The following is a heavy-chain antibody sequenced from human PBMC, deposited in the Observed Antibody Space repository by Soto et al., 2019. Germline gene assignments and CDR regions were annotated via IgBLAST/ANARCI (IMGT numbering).Heavy chain of an antibody. V-gene: IGHV4-31*03. CDR2: ISHSGST. J-gene: IGHJ4*02. Sequence: QVQLQESGPGLVKPSQTLSLTCTGSGGSISSAAYYWSWIRPHPGKGLEWIGYISHSGSTYYNPSLKSRVIISVDTSKNQFSLSLTSVTAADTAVYYCAREYTYGSNFFDCWGQGALVTVSS. CDR1: GGSISSAAYY. D-gene: IGHD5-18*01. CDR3: AREYTYGSNFFDC.